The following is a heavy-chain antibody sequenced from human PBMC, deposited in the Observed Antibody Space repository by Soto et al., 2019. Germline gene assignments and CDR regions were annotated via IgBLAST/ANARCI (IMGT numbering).Heavy chain of an antibody. J-gene: IGHJ6*02. Sequence: SLTCTVSGGSISSYYWSWIRQPPGKGLEWIGYIYYSGSTNYNPSLKSRVTISVDTSKNQFSLKLSSVTAADTAVYYCARGMTTPFNYYYGMDVWGQGTTVTVSS. CDR2: IYYSGST. CDR3: ARGMTTPFNYYYGMDV. D-gene: IGHD4-17*01. CDR1: GGSISSYY. V-gene: IGHV4-59*01.